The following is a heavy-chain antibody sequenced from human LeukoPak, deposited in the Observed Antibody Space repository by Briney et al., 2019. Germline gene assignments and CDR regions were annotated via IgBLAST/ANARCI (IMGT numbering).Heavy chain of an antibody. D-gene: IGHD2-21*02. Sequence: SETLSLTCTVSSASMSSYYWSWIRQPPGKGLEWIGYIFYYGSTNYNPSLKSRVTISVDTSKNQFSLKLKSVSIADTAVYYCARGRGDFIIFDYWGQGTLVTVSS. V-gene: IGHV4-59*01. CDR3: ARGRGDFIIFDY. CDR1: SASMSSYY. CDR2: IFYYGST. J-gene: IGHJ4*02.